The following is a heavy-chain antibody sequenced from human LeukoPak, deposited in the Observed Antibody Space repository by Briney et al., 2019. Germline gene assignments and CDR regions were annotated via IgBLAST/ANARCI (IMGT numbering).Heavy chain of an antibody. CDR2: ITNSGGTT. Sequence: GGSLRLSCAASGFTFSSYAMSWVRQAPGKGLEWVSAITNSGGTTYYADPVKGRFTISRDNSKNMLYLQINTLRAEDTAVYYCAKDPPHVSWLCYYWGQGTLVTVSS. D-gene: IGHD3-16*01. CDR3: AKDPPHVSWLCYY. V-gene: IGHV3-23*01. J-gene: IGHJ4*02. CDR1: GFTFSSYA.